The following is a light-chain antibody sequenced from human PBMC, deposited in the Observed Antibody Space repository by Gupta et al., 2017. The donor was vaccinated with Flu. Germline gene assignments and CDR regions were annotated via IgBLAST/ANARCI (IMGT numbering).Light chain of an antibody. CDR2: KNT. CDR1: SSSLGGYF. J-gene: IGLJ3*02. V-gene: IGLV1-47*01. Sequence: YVLTQSPSASGTPGQRVTISCSGTSSSLGGYFVSWYQLRPGTGPSLLIYKNTQRPSGGPDRFSGSKSGTSASLAVSGLRAEEEADYYCEVWEDSRNGHLVFGGGTKVTVL. CDR3: EVWEDSRNGHLV.